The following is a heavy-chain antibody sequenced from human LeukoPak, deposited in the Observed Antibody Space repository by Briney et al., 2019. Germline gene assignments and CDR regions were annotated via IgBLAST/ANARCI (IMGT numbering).Heavy chain of an antibody. Sequence: HPGGSLRLSCAASGFTFSSYTMNWVRQPPGKGLEWVSNIGTSTTTIYYADSVKGRFTISRDNAKNSLYLQMNSLRADDTAVYYCARSDSSGWYYFDYWGQGTLVTVSS. J-gene: IGHJ4*02. CDR2: IGTSTTTI. V-gene: IGHV3-48*01. CDR3: ARSDSSGWYYFDY. CDR1: GFTFSSYT. D-gene: IGHD3-22*01.